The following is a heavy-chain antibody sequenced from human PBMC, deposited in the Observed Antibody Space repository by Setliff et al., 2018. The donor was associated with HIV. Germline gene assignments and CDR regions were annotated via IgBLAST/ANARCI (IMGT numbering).Heavy chain of an antibody. D-gene: IGHD6-19*01. CDR3: ARLNQQWLVRDSGSNWFDP. Sequence: SETLSLTCTVSRGSISRYYWSWIRQPPGKGLEWIGYIYYTGTTKYNPSLKSRVTMSVDTSKNQLSLKLSSLTAADTAVYYCARLNQQWLVRDSGSNWFDPWGQGILVTVSS. CDR1: RGSISRYY. V-gene: IGHV4-59*01. CDR2: IYYTGTT. J-gene: IGHJ5*02.